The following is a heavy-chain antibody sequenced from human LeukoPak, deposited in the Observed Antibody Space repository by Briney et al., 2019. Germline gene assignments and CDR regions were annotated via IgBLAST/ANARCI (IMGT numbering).Heavy chain of an antibody. D-gene: IGHD4-17*01. V-gene: IGHV3-30*04. CDR3: ARVYDYGDFYYFDY. CDR2: ISYDGSNK. CDR1: GFTFSSYA. Sequence: GGSLRLSCAASGFTFSSYAMHWVRQAPGKGLEWVAVISYDGSNKYYADSGKGRFTISGDNSKNTLYLQMNSLRAEDTAVYYCARVYDYGDFYYFDYWGQGTLVTVSS. J-gene: IGHJ4*02.